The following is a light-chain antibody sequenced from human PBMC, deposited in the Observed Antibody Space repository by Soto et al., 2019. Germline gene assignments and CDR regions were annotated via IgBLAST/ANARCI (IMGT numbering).Light chain of an antibody. CDR2: GAS. J-gene: IGKJ1*01. CDR1: QSVSSSY. CDR3: QQYGSSGT. V-gene: IGKV3-20*01. Sequence: IVLTQSPGTPSLSPGERATLSCRASQSVSSSYLAWYQQKPGQAPRLLIYGASSRATGIPDRFSGSGSGTDFTLTISRLEPEDFAVYYCQQYGSSGTFGQGTKVAIK.